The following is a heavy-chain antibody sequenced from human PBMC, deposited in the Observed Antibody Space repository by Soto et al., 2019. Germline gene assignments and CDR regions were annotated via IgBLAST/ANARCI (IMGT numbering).Heavy chain of an antibody. V-gene: IGHV4-4*07. D-gene: IGHD3-22*01. Sequence: KASETLSLTCTVSGGSINSYYWSWIRQTAGKGLEWIGRVYTTGTTNYNPSFKSRVTMSIDTSKNQFSLKLTSLTAADAAVYYCARDPHYYDSSAYFVWGQGILVTVSS. J-gene: IGHJ4*02. CDR1: GGSINSYY. CDR3: ARDPHYYDSSAYFV. CDR2: VYTTGTT.